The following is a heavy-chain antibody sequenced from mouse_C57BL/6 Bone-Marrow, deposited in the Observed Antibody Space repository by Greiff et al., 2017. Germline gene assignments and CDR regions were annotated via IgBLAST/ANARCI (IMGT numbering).Heavy chain of an antibody. D-gene: IGHD1-1*01. J-gene: IGHJ3*01. CDR1: GYTFTSYW. V-gene: IGHV1-64*01. CDR2: IHPNSGST. Sequence: QVQLQQPGAELVKPGASVKLSCKASGYTFTSYWMHWVKQRPGQGLEWIGMIHPNSGSTNYNEKFKSKATLTVDKSSSTAYMQLSSLTSEDSAVYYCAMYYYVISSAWFAYWGQGTLVSVSA. CDR3: AMYYYVISSAWFAY.